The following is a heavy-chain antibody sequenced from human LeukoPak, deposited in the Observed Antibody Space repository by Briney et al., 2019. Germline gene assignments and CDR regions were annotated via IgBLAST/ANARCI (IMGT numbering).Heavy chain of an antibody. D-gene: IGHD2-15*01. Sequence: GGSLRLSCVASGFTFSSTTMGWVRQAPGRGLEWVSSITAIDGRTYYADSVRGRFTISRDNSKDTLFLQMDSLRVEDTAVYYCATFCSGGDCYSFAPWGQGTLVTVSS. V-gene: IGHV3-23*01. CDR1: GFTFSSTT. CDR2: ITAIDGRT. J-gene: IGHJ5*02. CDR3: ATFCSGGDCYSFAP.